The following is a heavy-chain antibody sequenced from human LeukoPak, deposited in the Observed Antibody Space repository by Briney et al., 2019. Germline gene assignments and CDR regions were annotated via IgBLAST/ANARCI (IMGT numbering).Heavy chain of an antibody. D-gene: IGHD3-9*01. Sequence: PGGSLRLSCAASGFTFSRYDMHWVRQAPGKGLEWVAFIRYDGSNKYYADSVKGRFTISRDNSKNTLYLQMNSLRAEDTAVYYCAKDRLEGRYFDWFPGYFDYWGQGTLVTVSS. V-gene: IGHV3-30*02. CDR2: IRYDGSNK. CDR3: AKDRLEGRYFDWFPGYFDY. J-gene: IGHJ4*02. CDR1: GFTFSRYD.